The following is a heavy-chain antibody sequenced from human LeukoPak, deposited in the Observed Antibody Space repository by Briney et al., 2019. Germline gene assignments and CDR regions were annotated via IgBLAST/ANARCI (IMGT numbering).Heavy chain of an antibody. V-gene: IGHV1-2*02. CDR3: ARVRYNYGSFDY. CDR2: INPNTGGT. Sequence: APVKVSCKASGYTFTGYYMHWVRQAPGQGLEWMGWINPNTGGTNYAQKFQGRVTMTRDTSISTAYMELSRLRSDDTAVYYCARVRYNYGSFDYWGQGTLVTVSS. D-gene: IGHD5-18*01. J-gene: IGHJ4*02. CDR1: GYTFTGYY.